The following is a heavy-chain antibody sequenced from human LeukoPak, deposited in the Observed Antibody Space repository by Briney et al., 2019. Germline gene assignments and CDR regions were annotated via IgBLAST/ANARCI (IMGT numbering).Heavy chain of an antibody. CDR2: INPNSGGT. CDR1: GYTFTDYY. CDR3: ARGVAGPYYYYYMDV. V-gene: IGHV1-2*02. J-gene: IGHJ6*03. Sequence: GASVKVSCKASGYTFTDYYMHWVRQAPGQGLEWMGWINPNSGGTNYARKFQGRVTMTRDTSISTAYMELSRLTSDDTAVYYCARGVAGPYYYYYMDVWGRGTTVTVSS. D-gene: IGHD6-19*01.